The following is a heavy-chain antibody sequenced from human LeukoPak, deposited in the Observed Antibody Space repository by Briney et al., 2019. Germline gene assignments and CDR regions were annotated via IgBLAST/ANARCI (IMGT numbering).Heavy chain of an antibody. V-gene: IGHV1-46*01. D-gene: IGHD6-13*01. CDR1: GYTFTSYY. CDR3: ARDPGGSSSWYPVSYYYYGMDV. CDR2: INPSGGST. Sequence: ASVKVSCKASGYTFTSYYMHWVRQAPGQGLEWMGIINPSGGSTSYAQKFQGRVTKTRDTSTSTVYMELSSLRSEDTAVYYCARDPGGSSSWYPVSYYYYGMDVWGQGTTVTVSS. J-gene: IGHJ6*02.